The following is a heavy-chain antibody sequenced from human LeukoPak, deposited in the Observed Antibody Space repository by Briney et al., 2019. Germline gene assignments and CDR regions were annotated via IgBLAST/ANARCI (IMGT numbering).Heavy chain of an antibody. V-gene: IGHV3-48*01. Sequence: PGGSLRLSCAASGFTFSSYSMNWVRQAPGKGLEWVSYISSSSSTIYYADSVKGRFTISRDNAKNSLYLQMNSLRAEDTAVYYCARDSPYYYDSSGLHNWFDPWGQGTLVTVSS. D-gene: IGHD3-22*01. CDR3: ARDSPYYYDSSGLHNWFDP. CDR2: ISSSSSTI. J-gene: IGHJ5*02. CDR1: GFTFSSYS.